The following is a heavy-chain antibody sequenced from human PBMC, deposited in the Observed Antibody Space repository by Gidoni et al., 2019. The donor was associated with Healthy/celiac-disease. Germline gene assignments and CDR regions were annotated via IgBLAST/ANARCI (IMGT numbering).Heavy chain of an antibody. CDR2: INPNSGGT. CDR3: ASALVVVPAARPPFHYGMDV. D-gene: IGHD2-2*01. Sequence: QAQPVPSGAGVKKRGASVDVSCRASGYHFPGYYLQGVRQAPGQGLEWMGWINPNSGGTNYAQKFQGRVTMTRDTSISTAYMELSRLRSDDTAVYYCASALVVVPAARPPFHYGMDVWGQGTTVTVSS. J-gene: IGHJ6*02. CDR1: GYHFPGYY. V-gene: IGHV1-2*02.